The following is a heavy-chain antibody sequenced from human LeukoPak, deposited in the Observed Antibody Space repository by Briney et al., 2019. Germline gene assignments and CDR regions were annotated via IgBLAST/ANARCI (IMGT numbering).Heavy chain of an antibody. CDR3: AKHVYGGNLLPET. V-gene: IGHV3-23*01. D-gene: IGHD4-23*01. Sequence: GGSLRLSCAASGFTFSTYAMSWVRQAPGGGLEWVSSLSGGGGNTNYADSVKGRFTISRDNSKNTLYLQMNSLRAEDTAIYYCAKHVYGGNLLPETWGQGTLVTVSS. CDR2: LSGGGGNT. J-gene: IGHJ4*02. CDR1: GFTFSTYA.